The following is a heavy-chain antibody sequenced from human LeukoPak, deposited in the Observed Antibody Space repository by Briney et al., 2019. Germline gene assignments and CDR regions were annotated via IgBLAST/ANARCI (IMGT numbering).Heavy chain of an antibody. D-gene: IGHD6-13*01. Sequence: GGSLRLSCAASGFTFSSYALHWVRQAPSKGLEWVALISYDEINKYYADSVKGRFTISRDNSKNTLYLQMNSLRAEDTAVYYCAKDRKQQTSLWGQGTLVTVSS. CDR3: AKDRKQQTSL. J-gene: IGHJ4*02. CDR1: GFTFSSYA. V-gene: IGHV3-30*07. CDR2: ISYDEINK.